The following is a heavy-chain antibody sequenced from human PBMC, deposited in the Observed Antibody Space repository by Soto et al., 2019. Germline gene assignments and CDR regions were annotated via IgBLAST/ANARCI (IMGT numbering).Heavy chain of an antibody. D-gene: IGHD2-21*02. Sequence: PSETLSLTCSVSGDSVSSGIYHWSWIRQPPGKGLEWIGYIYYSGRTNYNPSLKSRVAISVDTSKNQFSLMLSSVTAADTAVYYCARGGPDRYNWFDTWCHGNMV. CDR3: ARGGPDRYNWFDT. J-gene: IGHJ5*01. V-gene: IGHV4-61*01. CDR1: GDSVSSGIYH. CDR2: IYYSGRT.